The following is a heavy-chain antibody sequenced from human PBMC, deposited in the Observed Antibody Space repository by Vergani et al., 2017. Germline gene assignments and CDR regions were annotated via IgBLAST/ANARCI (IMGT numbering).Heavy chain of an antibody. J-gene: IGHJ5*02. CDR2: VYSSGST. CDR3: ARDSSSGWYDWFDP. D-gene: IGHD6-19*01. V-gene: IGHV4-61*02. CDR1: GGSIRSGPHY. Sequence: QVQLQESGPGLVKSSQTLSLTCTVSGGSIRSGPHYWSWIRQPAGRGLEWIRRVYSSGSTNYNPSLKSRVTMSVDTSKNQFSLKLSSVTAADTAVYYCARDSSSGWYDWFDPWGQGTLVTVSS.